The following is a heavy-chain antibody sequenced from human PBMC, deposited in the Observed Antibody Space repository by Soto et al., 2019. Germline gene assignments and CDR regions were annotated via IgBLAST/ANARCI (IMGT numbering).Heavy chain of an antibody. CDR3: ARGSISGYCSGGSCYPDYYYYYYMDV. V-gene: IGHV4-59*01. CDR2: IYYSGST. CDR1: GGSISSYY. Sequence: PSETLSLTCTVSGGSISSYYWSWIRQPPGKGLEWIGYIYYSGSTNYNPSLKSRVTISVDTSKNQFSLKLSSVTAADTAVYYCARGSISGYCSGGSCYPDYYYYYYMDVWGKGTTVTVSS. J-gene: IGHJ6*03. D-gene: IGHD2-15*01.